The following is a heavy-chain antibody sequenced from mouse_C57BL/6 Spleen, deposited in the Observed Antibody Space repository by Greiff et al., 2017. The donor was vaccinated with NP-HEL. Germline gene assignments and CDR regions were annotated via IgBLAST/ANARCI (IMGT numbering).Heavy chain of an antibody. J-gene: IGHJ1*03. CDR3: AKVRNWYFDV. D-gene: IGHD2-14*01. CDR1: GFNIKDYY. Sequence: VQLKQSGAELVKPGASVKLSCTASGFNIKDYYMHWVKQRTEQGLEWIGRIDPEDGETKYAQKFQGKATITADTSSNTASLQLSSLTSEDTAVYYCAKVRNWYFDVWGTGTTVTVSS. V-gene: IGHV14-2*01. CDR2: IDPEDGET.